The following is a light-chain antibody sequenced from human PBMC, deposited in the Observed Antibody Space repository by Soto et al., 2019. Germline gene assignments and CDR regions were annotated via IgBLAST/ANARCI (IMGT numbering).Light chain of an antibody. CDR2: GTS. J-gene: IGLJ1*01. V-gene: IGLV1-40*01. Sequence: QSVLTHPPSVSGAPGQRVTISCTGSSSNIVAGYDVNWYQQLPGTAPKLLIYGTSNRPSGVPDRFSGSKSGTSASLAITGLQAEDEADYYCQSYDSSLSGYVFGTGTKVTVL. CDR1: SSNIVAGYD. CDR3: QSYDSSLSGYV.